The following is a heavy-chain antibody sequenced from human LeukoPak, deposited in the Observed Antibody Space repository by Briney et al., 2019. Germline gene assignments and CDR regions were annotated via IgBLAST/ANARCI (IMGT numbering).Heavy chain of an antibody. CDR2: IGSDTNYI. Sequence: GGSLRLSCAASGFIFSDYSISWVRQAPGKGLEWISSIGSDTNYIYYADSGKGRFTISRDNPQNSVYLEMRDLRVEDTAVYYCASTVAGTPVDYWGQGTLVTVSS. CDR1: GFIFSDYS. J-gene: IGHJ4*02. CDR3: ASTVAGTPVDY. V-gene: IGHV3-21*06. D-gene: IGHD6-19*01.